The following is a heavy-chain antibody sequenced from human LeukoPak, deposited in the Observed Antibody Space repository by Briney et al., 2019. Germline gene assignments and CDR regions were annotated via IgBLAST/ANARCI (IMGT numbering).Heavy chain of an antibody. CDR3: SRGKTVAGQDY. V-gene: IGHV1-2*02. CDR1: RYSFTGYY. CDR2: VNPNNGGT. Sequence: ASVKVSCKASRYSFTGYYIYWVRQAPGHGLEWMGWVNPNNGGTYFPPRFQGKITLTWDTSTNTAYMELTSLRSDDTAIYFCSRGKTVAGQDYWGQGTLVTVSS. D-gene: IGHD6-19*01. J-gene: IGHJ4*02.